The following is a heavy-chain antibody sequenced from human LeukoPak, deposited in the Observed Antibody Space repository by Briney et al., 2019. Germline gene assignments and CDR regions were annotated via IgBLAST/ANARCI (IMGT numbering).Heavy chain of an antibody. Sequence: GASVKVSCKASGYTFTGYYMHWVRQAPGQGLEWMGWINPNSGGTNYAQKFQGRVTMTRDTSISTAYMELSRLRSDDTAVYYCARASGMATITFFDYWGQGTLVTVSS. D-gene: IGHD5-24*01. CDR3: ARASGMATITFFDY. CDR1: GYTFTGYY. J-gene: IGHJ4*02. CDR2: INPNSGGT. V-gene: IGHV1-2*02.